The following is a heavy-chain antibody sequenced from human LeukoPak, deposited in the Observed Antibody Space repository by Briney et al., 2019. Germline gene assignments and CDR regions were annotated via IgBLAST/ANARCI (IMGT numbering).Heavy chain of an antibody. J-gene: IGHJ4*02. CDR3: ARARYYGSGSYYEGY. CDR2: ISSSGSTI. CDR1: GFTFSDYY. Sequence: GGSLRLSCAASGFTFSDYYMSWIRQAPGKGLEWVSYISSSGSTIYYADSVKGRFTISRDNAKNSLYLQMNSLRAEDTAVYYCARARYYGSGSYYEGYWGQGTLVTVSS. D-gene: IGHD3-10*01. V-gene: IGHV3-11*04.